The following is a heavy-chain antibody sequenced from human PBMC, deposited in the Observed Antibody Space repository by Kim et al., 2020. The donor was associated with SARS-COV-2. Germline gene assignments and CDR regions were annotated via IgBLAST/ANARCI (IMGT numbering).Heavy chain of an antibody. CDR1: GYTFTSYG. CDR3: VRDRAVTMVLVVLDAFDI. J-gene: IGHJ3*02. V-gene: IGHV1-18*01. CDR2: ISTYNGNT. D-gene: IGHD3-22*01. Sequence: ASVKVSCKTSGYTFTSYGISWVRQAPGQGLEWMGWISTYNGNTNYVQRLQGRVTMTTDTSTSTAYMELRSLRSDDTAVYYCVRDRAVTMVLVVLDAFDIWGQGTMVTVSS.